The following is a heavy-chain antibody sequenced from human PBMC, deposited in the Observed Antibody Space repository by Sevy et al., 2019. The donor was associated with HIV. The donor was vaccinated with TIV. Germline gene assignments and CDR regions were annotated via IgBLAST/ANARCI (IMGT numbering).Heavy chain of an antibody. CDR2: IYHSGNT. V-gene: IGHV4-4*02. J-gene: IGHJ4*02. Sequence: SETLSLTCAISGDSIISTNWWSWVHQSPAKGLEWIGDIYHSGNTKNNPSLESRVTILVDKSKNQFSLKLNSVTAADTAVYYCARVDTSGGRAFDYWGQGTLVTVSS. D-gene: IGHD6-19*01. CDR3: ARVDTSGGRAFDY. CDR1: GDSIISTNW.